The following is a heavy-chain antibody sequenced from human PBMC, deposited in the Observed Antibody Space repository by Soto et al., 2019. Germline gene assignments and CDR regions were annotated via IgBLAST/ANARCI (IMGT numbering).Heavy chain of an antibody. CDR2: MNPNSGDT. CDR3: ARDGSKIDGYGVQLGY. V-gene: IGHV1-8*01. J-gene: IGHJ4*02. CDR1: GYTFTSYD. D-gene: IGHD4-17*01. Sequence: ASVKVSCKASGYTFTSYDINWVRQATGQGLEWMGRMNPNSGDTGLAQKFQGRITMTRNTSITTAYMELSSPRSEDTAVYYCARDGSKIDGYGVQLGYWGQGTVVTVSS.